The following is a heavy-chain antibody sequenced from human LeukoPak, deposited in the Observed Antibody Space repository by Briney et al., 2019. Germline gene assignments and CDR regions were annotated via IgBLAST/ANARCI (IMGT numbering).Heavy chain of an antibody. Sequence: APVKVSCKASGYTFTGCYIHWVRQAPGQGLEWMGWTNPDSGGTNYAQKFQDRVTMTRDTSISTAYMELSRLRSDDTAVYYCARVYYDMITQLDYWGQGTLVTVSS. CDR3: ARVYYDMITQLDY. J-gene: IGHJ4*02. D-gene: IGHD3-16*01. V-gene: IGHV1-2*02. CDR2: TNPDSGGT. CDR1: GYTFTGCY.